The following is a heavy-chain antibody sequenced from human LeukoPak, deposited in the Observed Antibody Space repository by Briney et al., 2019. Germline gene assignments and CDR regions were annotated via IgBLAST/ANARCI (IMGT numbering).Heavy chain of an antibody. Sequence: SSETLSLTCAVYGGSFSGYYWSWIRQPPGKGLEWIGEINHSGSTNYNPSLKSRVTISVDTPKNQFSLKLSSVTAADTAVYYCARALFMVRGVISAFDIWGQGTMVTVSS. V-gene: IGHV4-34*01. J-gene: IGHJ3*02. CDR1: GGSFSGYY. CDR2: INHSGST. CDR3: ARALFMVRGVISAFDI. D-gene: IGHD3-10*01.